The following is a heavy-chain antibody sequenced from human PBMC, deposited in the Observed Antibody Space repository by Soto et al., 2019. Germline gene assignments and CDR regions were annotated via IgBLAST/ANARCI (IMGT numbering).Heavy chain of an antibody. CDR1: GFTFSNYA. J-gene: IGHJ6*02. CDR2: IGGSGSNT. V-gene: IGHV3-23*01. D-gene: IGHD3-10*01. CDR3: AKDRGSGSYAANYYYYGMDV. Sequence: GGSLRLSCAASGFTFSNYAMSWVRQAPGKGLEWVSGIGGSGSNTYYADSVKGRFTISRDNAKTSLYLQMNSLRAEDTALYYCAKDRGSGSYAANYYYYGMDVWGQGTTVTVSS.